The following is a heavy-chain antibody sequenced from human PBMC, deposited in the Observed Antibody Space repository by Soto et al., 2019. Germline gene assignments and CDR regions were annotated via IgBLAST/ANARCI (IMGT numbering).Heavy chain of an antibody. V-gene: IGHV3-33*01. D-gene: IGHD6-19*01. Sequence: QVQLVESGGGVVQPGRSLRLSCAASGFTFSSYGMHWVRQAPGKGLEWVAVIWYDGSDKYYADSVKGRFTISRDNSKNTLYVPMNRLRAADTAVYYCASDRYSSGWYDLDYWGQGTLVTVSS. CDR3: ASDRYSSGWYDLDY. J-gene: IGHJ4*02. CDR2: IWYDGSDK. CDR1: GFTFSSYG.